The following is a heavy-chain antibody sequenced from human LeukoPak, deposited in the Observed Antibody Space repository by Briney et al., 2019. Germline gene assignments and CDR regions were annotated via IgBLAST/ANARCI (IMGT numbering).Heavy chain of an antibody. CDR3: ATHLVEATVGDYFDS. Sequence: SETLSLTCTVSGGSIRSGGYYWNWIRQHPGEGLEWIGYTYYSGSTYYNPSLESRIAISVDTSKNQFSLNLSSVTVAGTAVHFCATHLVEATVGDYFDSWGQGTLVTVSS. CDR1: GGSIRSGGYY. V-gene: IGHV4-31*03. D-gene: IGHD1-26*01. J-gene: IGHJ4*02. CDR2: TYYSGST.